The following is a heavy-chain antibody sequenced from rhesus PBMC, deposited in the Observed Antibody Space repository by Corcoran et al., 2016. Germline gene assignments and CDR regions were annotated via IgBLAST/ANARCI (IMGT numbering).Heavy chain of an antibody. V-gene: IGHV4-93*01. CDR3: AREGTVADDY. CDR1: GGSISSRNG. CDR2: IYGSGGST. J-gene: IGHJ4*01. Sequence: QVQLQESGPAVVKPSETLSLTCAVSGGSISSRNGWSWIRQSPGKGLEWSGGIYGSGGSTEYNPSLKSRFTISQDTSKNQFSLKLRSVTAADTAVYYCAREGTVADDYWGQGVLVTVSS. D-gene: IGHD4-29*01.